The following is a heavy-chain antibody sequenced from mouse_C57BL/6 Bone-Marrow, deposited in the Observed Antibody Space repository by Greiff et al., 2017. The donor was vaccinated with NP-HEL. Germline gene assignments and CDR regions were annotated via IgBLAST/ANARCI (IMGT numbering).Heavy chain of an antibody. CDR3: AKMGGFRMVTWYFDV. CDR1: GFSLTSYG. J-gene: IGHJ1*03. D-gene: IGHD2-2*01. CDR2: IWRGGST. V-gene: IGHV2-5*01. Sequence: QVQLQQSGPGLVQPSQSLSITCTVSGFSLTSYGVHWVRQSPGKGLEWLGVIWRGGSTDYNVAFMSRLSITKDNSKSQVFFKMNSLQADDTAIYYCAKMGGFRMVTWYFDVWGTGTTVTVSS.